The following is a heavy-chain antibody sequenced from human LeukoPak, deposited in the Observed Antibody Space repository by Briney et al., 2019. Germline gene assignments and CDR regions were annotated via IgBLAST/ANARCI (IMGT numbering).Heavy chain of an antibody. CDR3: AKRGVVIRVILVGFHKEAYYFDS. J-gene: IGHJ4*02. Sequence: GGSLRLSCAVSGITLRKYGMSWVRQAPGKGLEWVAGLSGSGGGTNYADSVKGRFTISRDNAKNTLYLQMNSLRAEDTAVYFCAKRGVVIRVILVGFHKEAYYFDSWGQGALVTVSS. V-gene: IGHV3-23*01. CDR1: GITLRKYG. CDR2: LSGSGGGT. D-gene: IGHD3-10*01.